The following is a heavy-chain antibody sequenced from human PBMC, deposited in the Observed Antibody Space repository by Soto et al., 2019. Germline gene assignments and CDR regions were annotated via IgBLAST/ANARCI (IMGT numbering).Heavy chain of an antibody. D-gene: IGHD5-12*01. J-gene: IGHJ4*02. CDR2: IYPGDSDT. CDR1: GDICTSYW. CDR3: ARHPRRDGYNWVDY. Sequence: PGQSMRICCKGAGDICTSYWIGWVRQMPGKVLEWMGIIYPGDSDTRYSPSFQGQGTISADKSISTAYLQGSSLKASDTAMYYCARHPRRDGYNWVDYWGQGTLVTVSS. V-gene: IGHV5-51*01.